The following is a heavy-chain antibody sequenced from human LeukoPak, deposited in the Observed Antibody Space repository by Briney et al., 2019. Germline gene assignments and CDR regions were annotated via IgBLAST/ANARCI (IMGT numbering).Heavy chain of an antibody. CDR1: GGTFSSYA. D-gene: IGHD6-19*01. V-gene: IGHV1-69*01. CDR3: ASSYSSGWYYFSYYYGMDV. CDR2: IIPIFGTA. Sequence: SVKVSCKASGGTFSSYAISWVRQAPGQGLEWMGGIIPIFGTANYAQKFQGRVTITADESTSTAYMELSSLRSEDTAVYYCASSYSSGWYYFSYYYGMDVWGQGTTVTVSS. J-gene: IGHJ6*02.